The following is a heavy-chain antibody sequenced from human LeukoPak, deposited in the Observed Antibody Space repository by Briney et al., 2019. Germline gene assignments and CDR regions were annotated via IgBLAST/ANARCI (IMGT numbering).Heavy chain of an antibody. V-gene: IGHV4-59*01. CDR2: IYYSGST. CDR1: GGCISSYY. D-gene: IGHD6-19*01. CDR3: ARAGSGWLLWFDP. J-gene: IGHJ5*02. Sequence: SETLSLTCTVSGGCISSYYWSWIRQLPGKGLEWIGYIYYSGSTNYNPSLKSRVTISVDTSKNQFSLKLSSVTAADTAVYYCARAGSGWLLWFDPWGQGTLVTVSS.